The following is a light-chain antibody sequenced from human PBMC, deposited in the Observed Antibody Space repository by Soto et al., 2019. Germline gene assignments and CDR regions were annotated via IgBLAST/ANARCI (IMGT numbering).Light chain of an antibody. CDR3: QQYNSYPWT. V-gene: IGKV1-5*01. CDR2: DAS. CDR1: QSINRR. Sequence: DIQMTQSPSTLSASVGDRVTITCRASQSINRRLAWYQQKPGKAPNLLIYDASTLESGVPARFSGGDSGTEFTLTISSLQPDDFTTFYWQQYNSYPWTFGQGTKVDIK. J-gene: IGKJ1*01.